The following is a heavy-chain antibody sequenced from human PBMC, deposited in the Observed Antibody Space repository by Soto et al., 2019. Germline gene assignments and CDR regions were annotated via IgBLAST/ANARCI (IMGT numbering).Heavy chain of an antibody. V-gene: IGHV5-51*01. J-gene: IGHJ4*02. CDR1: GYSFSTYW. Sequence: GESLKISCIGSGYSFSTYWIAWVRQMPGKGLEWMGIIYPGDSDTRYSPSFQGQVTISADTSTKTAYLQWSSLKASDTAIYYCARLPQFLWFGELTSRAYYFNYWGPGTLVTVSS. CDR2: IYPGDSDT. CDR3: ARLPQFLWFGELTSRAYYFNY. D-gene: IGHD3-10*01.